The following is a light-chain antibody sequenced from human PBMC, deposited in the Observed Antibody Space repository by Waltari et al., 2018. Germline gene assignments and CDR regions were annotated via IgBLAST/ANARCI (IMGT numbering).Light chain of an antibody. V-gene: IGKV3-11*01. CDR3: QHRSNWPLT. Sequence: EIVLTQSPATLSLSPGERATLSCRASQSVSIYLAWYQQKTGQAPRLLIDDASSRATGIPARFSGSGSGTDFTLTISSLEPEDFAVYYCQHRSNWPLTFGGGTKVEIK. CDR2: DAS. CDR1: QSVSIY. J-gene: IGKJ4*01.